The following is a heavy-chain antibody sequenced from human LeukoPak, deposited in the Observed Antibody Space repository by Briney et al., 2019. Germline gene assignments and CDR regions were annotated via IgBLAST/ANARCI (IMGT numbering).Heavy chain of an antibody. D-gene: IGHD5-24*01. V-gene: IGHV3-48*01. CDR1: VFTFSRNS. Sequence: GGSLRLSCAAAVFTFSRNSMNWVRQATGKGLEWVSYISSSSSIYYADSVRGRFTISRDNAKNSLYLQMNSLRAEDTAVYYCARAGIRDGYNWGYWGQGTLVTVSS. CDR2: ISSSSSI. CDR3: ARAGIRDGYNWGY. J-gene: IGHJ4*02.